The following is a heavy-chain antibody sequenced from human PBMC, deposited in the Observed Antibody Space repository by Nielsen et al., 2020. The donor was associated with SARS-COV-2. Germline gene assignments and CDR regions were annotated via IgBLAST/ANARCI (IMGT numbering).Heavy chain of an antibody. Sequence: ASVKVSYKASADTFTSYDINWLRQATGQRLEWMGRMSPSSGKTDYAQKFQGRVRMTRNTSINTAYMELSSLRSDDTAVYYCVSGGYFDWLLAFDQWGQGTLVTVSS. D-gene: IGHD3-9*01. J-gene: IGHJ4*02. CDR3: VSGGYFDWLLAFDQ. CDR1: ADTFTSYD. CDR2: MSPSSGKT. V-gene: IGHV1-8*01.